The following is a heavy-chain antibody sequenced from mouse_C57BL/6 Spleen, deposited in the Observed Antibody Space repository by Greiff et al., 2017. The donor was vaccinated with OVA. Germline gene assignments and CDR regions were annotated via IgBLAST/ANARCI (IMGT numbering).Heavy chain of an antibody. D-gene: IGHD1-1*01. CDR1: GYSITSGYY. CDR2: IRYDGSN. Sequence: EVQLVESGPGLVKPSQSLSLTCSVTGYSITSGYYWNWIRQFPGNKLEWMGYIRYDGSNNYNPSLKNRISIPRDTSKNQFFLKLNSGTTEDTATYYCARDPIYYYGSSYDYFDYWGQGTTLTVSS. CDR3: ARDPIYYYGSSYDYFDY. V-gene: IGHV3-6*01. J-gene: IGHJ2*01.